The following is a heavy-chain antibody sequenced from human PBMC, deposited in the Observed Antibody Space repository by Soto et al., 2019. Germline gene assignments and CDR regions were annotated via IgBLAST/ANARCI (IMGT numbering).Heavy chain of an antibody. V-gene: IGHV1-69*08. J-gene: IGHJ4*02. Sequence: QVQLVQSGAEVKKPGASLRVSCETSGGTSTIYTITWVRQAPGQGLQWMGRIVPTLHITNYAQEFQGRLTXTADSSTSTAHIELTSLTSEDTAVYYCATDKYGAGRVGVHFWGQGTLVTVSS. CDR2: IVPTLHIT. CDR1: GGTSTIYT. D-gene: IGHD3-3*02. CDR3: ATDKYGAGRVGVHF.